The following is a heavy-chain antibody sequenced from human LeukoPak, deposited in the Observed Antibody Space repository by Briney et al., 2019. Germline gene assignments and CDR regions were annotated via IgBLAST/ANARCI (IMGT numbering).Heavy chain of an antibody. CDR3: AREPSISSGWYNPYYYGMDV. V-gene: IGHV1-3*01. CDR1: RYTFTSYT. D-gene: IGHD6-19*01. J-gene: IGHJ6*02. Sequence: ASVKVSCKASRYTFTSYTMHWVRQAPGQRLEWMGWINAGKGNTKYSQKFQGRVIIIRDTSATIAYMERSSLRSEDTAVYYCAREPSISSGWYNPYYYGMDVWGQGTTVTVSS. CDR2: INAGKGNT.